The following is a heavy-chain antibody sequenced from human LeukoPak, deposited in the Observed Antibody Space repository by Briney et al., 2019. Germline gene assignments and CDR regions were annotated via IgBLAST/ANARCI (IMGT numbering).Heavy chain of an antibody. CDR3: ARVGVVPAAKYYFDY. Sequence: ASVKVSCKASGYTFTSYGISWVRQAPGQGLEWMGWISAYNGNTNYAQKLQGRVTMTTDTSTSTAYMELRSLRSDDTAVYYCARVGVVPAAKYYFDYWGQGTLVAVSS. D-gene: IGHD2-2*01. CDR1: GYTFTSYG. J-gene: IGHJ4*02. CDR2: ISAYNGNT. V-gene: IGHV1-18*01.